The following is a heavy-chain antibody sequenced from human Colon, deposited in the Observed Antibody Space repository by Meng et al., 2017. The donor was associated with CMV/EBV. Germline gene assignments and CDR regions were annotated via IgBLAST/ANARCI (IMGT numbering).Heavy chain of an antibody. CDR1: GFTFTTYG. J-gene: IGHJ4*02. V-gene: IGHV3-30*02. D-gene: IGHD3/OR15-3a*01. Sequence: GESLKISCAASGFTFTTYGMHWVRQAPGKGLECVAFIAHDGGNKDYADSVTGRFTISRDTPKDTLYLEVNSLKTDDTAIYYCARDKGTGAFDYWGQGSLVTVSS. CDR2: IAHDGGNK. CDR3: ARDKGTGAFDY.